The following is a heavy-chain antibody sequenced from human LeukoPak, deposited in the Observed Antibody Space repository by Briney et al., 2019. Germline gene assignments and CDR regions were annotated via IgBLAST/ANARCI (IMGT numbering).Heavy chain of an antibody. CDR1: GGSISSSNYY. Sequence: PSETLSLTCTVSGGSISSSNYYWSWIRQPAGKGLEWIGRIYTSGSTNYNPSLKSRVTMSVDTSKNQFSLKLSSVTAADTAVYYCARGFRTEWFDPWGQGTLVTVSS. D-gene: IGHD1-14*01. J-gene: IGHJ5*02. CDR2: IYTSGST. CDR3: ARGFRTEWFDP. V-gene: IGHV4-61*02.